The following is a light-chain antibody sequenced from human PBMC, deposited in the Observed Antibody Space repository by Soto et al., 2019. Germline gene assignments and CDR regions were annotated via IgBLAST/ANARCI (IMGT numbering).Light chain of an antibody. Sequence: EIVLTQSPGTLSLSPGARATLSCRASQSVSSSYLAWYQQKPGQAPRLIIYGASSRATGIPDRFSGSGSGTDCTLTISRLEPEDFAVYYCQQYDSSPKTFGQGTKVDIK. CDR2: GAS. J-gene: IGKJ1*01. CDR3: QQYDSSPKT. V-gene: IGKV3-20*01. CDR1: QSVSSSY.